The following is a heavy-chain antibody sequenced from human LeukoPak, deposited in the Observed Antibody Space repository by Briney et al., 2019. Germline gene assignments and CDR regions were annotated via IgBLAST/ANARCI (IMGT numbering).Heavy chain of an antibody. V-gene: IGHV3-11*06. D-gene: IGHD2-2*02. J-gene: IGHJ4*02. CDR2: ISGSKTDT. Sequence: GGSLRLSCAASGFTFSNAWMNWVRQAPGKGLEWVSYISGSKTDTNYADSVKGRFTASRDNAKNSVYLQMYSLTAEDTAVYYCVRNTRAPTYWGQGVLVTVSS. CDR1: GFTFSNAW. CDR3: VRNTRAPTY.